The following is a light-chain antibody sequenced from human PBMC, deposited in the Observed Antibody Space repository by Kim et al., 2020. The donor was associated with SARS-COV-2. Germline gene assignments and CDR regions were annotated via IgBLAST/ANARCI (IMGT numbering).Light chain of an antibody. CDR2: DAS. V-gene: IGKV3-11*01. CDR1: QSVSSY. J-gene: IGKJ1*01. Sequence: LTPGERATLTWRASQSVSSYLAWYQQKHGQAPRLLIYDASNRATGIPARFSGSGSGTDFTLTISSLEPEDFAVYYCQQRSNWPPWTFGQGTKVDIK. CDR3: QQRSNWPPWT.